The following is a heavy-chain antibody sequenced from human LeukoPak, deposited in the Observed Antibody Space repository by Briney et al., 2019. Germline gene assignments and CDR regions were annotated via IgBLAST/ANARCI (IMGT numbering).Heavy chain of an antibody. D-gene: IGHD5-12*01. CDR1: GFTFSSYS. CDR2: IDSSATTT. J-gene: IGHJ4*02. V-gene: IGHV3-48*04. CDR3: ASAHGGSGYDRPFDY. Sequence: GGSLRLSCAASGFTFSSYSMNWVRQAPGKGLEWISYIDSSATTTYYAGSVQGRFTISRDNAKNSLYLQMRSLRVEDTAFYYCASAHGGSGYDRPFDYWGQGTLVTVSS.